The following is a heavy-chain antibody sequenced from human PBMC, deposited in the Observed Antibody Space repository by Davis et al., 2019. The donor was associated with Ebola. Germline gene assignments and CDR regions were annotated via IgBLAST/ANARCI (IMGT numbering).Heavy chain of an antibody. CDR2: IGTAGDT. D-gene: IGHD2-15*01. V-gene: IGHV3-13*01. J-gene: IGHJ4*02. CDR1: GFTLSSYD. Sequence: GESLKISCAASGFTLSSYDMHWVRQATGKGLEWVSAIGTAGDTYYPGSVKGRFTISRENAKNTLYLQMNSLRAEDTAVYYCARVVCSGGSCYSDYWGQGTLVTVSS. CDR3: ARVVCSGGSCYSDY.